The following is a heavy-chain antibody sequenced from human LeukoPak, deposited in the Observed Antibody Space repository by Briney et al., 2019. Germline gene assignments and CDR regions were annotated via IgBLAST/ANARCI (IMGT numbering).Heavy chain of an antibody. CDR2: IYYSGST. CDR1: IGSISSNNYY. J-gene: IGHJ4*02. CDR3: ARGRLEYGGSCYTFDY. Sequence: SETLSLTCTVSIGSISSNNYYWGWIRQPPGKGLEWIGSIYYSGSTYYNPSLKSRVTISVDTSKNQFSLKLSSVTAADTAVYFCARGRLEYGGSCYTFDYWGQGTLVTVSS. D-gene: IGHD2-15*01. V-gene: IGHV4-39*07.